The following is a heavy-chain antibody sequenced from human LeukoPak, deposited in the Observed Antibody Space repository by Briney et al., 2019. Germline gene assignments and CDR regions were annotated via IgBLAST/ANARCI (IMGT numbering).Heavy chain of an antibody. CDR2: IYHSGST. J-gene: IGHJ4*02. CDR3: ARDEQQLVYFDY. D-gene: IGHD6-13*01. Sequence: SETLSLTCTVSGGSISSYYWGWIRQPPGKGLEWIGSIYHSGSTYYNPSLKSRVTISVDTSKNHFSLKLSSVTAADTAVYYCARDEQQLVYFDYWGQGTLVTVSS. CDR1: GGSISSYY. V-gene: IGHV4-59*12.